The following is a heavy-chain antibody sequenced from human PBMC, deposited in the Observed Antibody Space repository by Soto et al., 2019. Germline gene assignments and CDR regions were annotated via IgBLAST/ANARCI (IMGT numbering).Heavy chain of an antibody. CDR2: ISNYNGDT. D-gene: IGHD3-10*02. CDR1: GYTFTSYG. V-gene: IGHV1-18*01. J-gene: IGHJ4*02. Sequence: QVQLVQSGAEVKKPGASVKVSCKASGYTFTSYGISWVRQAPGQGLEWMGWISNYNGDTNYAQKLQGRVTMTTDRNTSTAYMELRSLKSDDTAVYYCTRGGKLFAGNYVDYWGQGTLVTVSS. CDR3: TRGGKLFAGNYVDY.